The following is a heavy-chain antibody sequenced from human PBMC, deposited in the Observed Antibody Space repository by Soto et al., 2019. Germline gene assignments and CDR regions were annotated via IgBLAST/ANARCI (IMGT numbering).Heavy chain of an antibody. D-gene: IGHD2-21*02. J-gene: IGHJ6*02. CDR2: INSGNGKT. CDR1: GYTFQVYA. CDR3: ARSYCGGDCYSHTNLYYYYYGMDV. Sequence: QVSCPGSGYTFQVYAMHCVRQATAHRLELMGWINSGNGKTKYSQKFQGRVTITADKSTSTAYMELSSLRSEDTAVYYCARSYCGGDCYSHTNLYYYYYGMDVWGQGTTVTVSS. V-gene: IGHV1-3*01.